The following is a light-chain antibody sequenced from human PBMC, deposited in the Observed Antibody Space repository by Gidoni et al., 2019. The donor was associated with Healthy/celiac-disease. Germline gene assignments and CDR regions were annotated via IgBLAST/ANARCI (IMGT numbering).Light chain of an antibody. J-gene: IGKJ4*01. CDR1: QSVSSSY. CDR3: QQYGSSPLT. Sequence: MVLTQSPGTLSLSPGERATLSCRASQSVSSSYLAWYQQKPGQAPRLLIYGASSRATGIPDRFSGSGSGTDFTLTISRLEPEDFAVYYCQQYGSSPLTFXGXTKVEIK. V-gene: IGKV3-20*01. CDR2: GAS.